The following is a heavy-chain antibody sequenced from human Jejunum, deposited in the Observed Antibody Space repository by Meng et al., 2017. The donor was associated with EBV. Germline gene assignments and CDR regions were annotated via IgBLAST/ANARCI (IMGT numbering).Heavy chain of an antibody. V-gene: IGHV2-5*02. J-gene: IGHJ4*02. Sequence: QITLTESGPTRVKPTQTLTLTCTFSGFSLTSSGEGVAWIRQPPGKALEWLAVIYWDDDKRYTPSLKSRLTITKDTSKNQVVLSMTNMDPVDTATYYCAHRRISAGMWDGGPLDLCGKGTLCSVSS. D-gene: IGHD6-13*01. CDR3: AHRRISAGMWDGGPLDL. CDR2: IYWDDDK. CDR1: GFSLTSSGEG.